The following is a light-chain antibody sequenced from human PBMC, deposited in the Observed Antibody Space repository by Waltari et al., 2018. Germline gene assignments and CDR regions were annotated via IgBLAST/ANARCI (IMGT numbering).Light chain of an antibody. CDR1: DSDVGAYDF. J-gene: IGLJ1*01. V-gene: IGLV2-14*01. CDR2: EVS. CDR3: STYTTSSAPGV. Sequence: QSALTQPASVSGSPGQSITISCSGTDSDVGAYDFVSWYQQHPGKAPHLIIYEVSNRPSGISNRFSGTKTGNTASPTISWLQAEDEADYYCSTYTTSSAPGVFGTGTRVTVL.